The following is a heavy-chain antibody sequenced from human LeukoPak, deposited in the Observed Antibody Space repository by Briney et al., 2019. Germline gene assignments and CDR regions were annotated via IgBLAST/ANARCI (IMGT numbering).Heavy chain of an antibody. CDR3: ARGWTFDY. J-gene: IGHJ4*02. V-gene: IGHV3-7*01. Sequence: GGSLRLSCAASGFTFSSYGMHWVRQAPGKGLEWVANIKQDGSEKYYVDSVKGRFTISRDNAKNSLYLQMNSLRAEDTAVYYCARGWTFDYWAREPWSPSPQ. CDR1: GFTFSSYG. CDR2: IKQDGSEK. D-gene: IGHD3/OR15-3a*01.